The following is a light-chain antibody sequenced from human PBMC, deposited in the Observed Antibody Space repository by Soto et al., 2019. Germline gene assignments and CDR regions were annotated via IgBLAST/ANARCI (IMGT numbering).Light chain of an antibody. Sequence: QSVLTQPASVSGSPGQSITISCTGTSSDVGGYNYVSWYQQHPGKAPKLMIYDVSNRPSGVSNRFSGSKSGNTASLTISGLQAEDEAYYYCSSYTSSSTLGFGSGTKFTVL. CDR1: SSDVGGYNY. CDR2: DVS. CDR3: SSYTSSSTLG. V-gene: IGLV2-14*01. J-gene: IGLJ1*01.